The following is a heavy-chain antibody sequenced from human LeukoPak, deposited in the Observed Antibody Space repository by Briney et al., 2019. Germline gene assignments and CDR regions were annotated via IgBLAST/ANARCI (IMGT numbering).Heavy chain of an antibody. CDR1: GLTFSIYS. D-gene: IGHD6-25*01. V-gene: IGHV3-21*01. CDR3: ARVGQPGDGSASLSD. Sequence: GGSLTLSRAPSGLTFSIYSMNCVRQSPEKRLEWISSISSSSSYIYYADSVKGQFTISRDNAKNSLYLQMNLLGAEDTAVYNGARVGQPGDGSASLSDWGQGTLVTVSS. J-gene: IGHJ4*02. CDR2: ISSSSSYI.